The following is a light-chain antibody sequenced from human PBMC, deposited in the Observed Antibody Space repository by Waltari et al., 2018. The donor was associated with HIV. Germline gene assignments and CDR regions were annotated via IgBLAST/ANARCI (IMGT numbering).Light chain of an antibody. CDR3: FAWDSGLGGWV. Sequence: QAGLTQPPSMSTGLGQTATFICTGDSNSVGDQGTSCLQHRQRHPPNLLLHRNNNRPSAIPDRFDALRSGNTAFLPISGLQSEDGADFFCFAWDSGLGGWVFCGGTQLTLL. J-gene: IGLJ3*02. V-gene: IGLV10-54*01. CDR2: RNN. CDR1: SNSVGDQG.